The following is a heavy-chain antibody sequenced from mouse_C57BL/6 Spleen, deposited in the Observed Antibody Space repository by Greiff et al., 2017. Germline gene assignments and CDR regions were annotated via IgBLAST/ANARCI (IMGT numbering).Heavy chain of an antibody. CDR3: AREGDYGNWYFDV. Sequence: VQLQQSGPELVKPGASVKISCKASGYTFTDYYMNWVKQSHGKSLEWIGDINPNNGGTSYNQKFKGKATLTVDKSSSTAYMELRSLTSEDSAVYYCAREGDYGNWYFDVWGTGTTVTVSS. CDR1: GYTFTDYY. J-gene: IGHJ1*03. D-gene: IGHD2-1*01. V-gene: IGHV1-26*01. CDR2: INPNNGGT.